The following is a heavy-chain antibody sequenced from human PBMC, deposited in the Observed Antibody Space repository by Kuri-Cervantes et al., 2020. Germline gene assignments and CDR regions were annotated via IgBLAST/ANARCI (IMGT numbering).Heavy chain of an antibody. CDR1: GYTFTSYG. J-gene: IGHJ3*02. Sequence: ASVKVSCKASGYTFTSYGISWMRQAPGQGLEWMGWISAYNGNTNYAQNVQGRVIMTTGTSTSTVYMELRSLRSDDTAVYFCARDYPGDHDAFDIWGQGTMVTVSS. V-gene: IGHV1-18*01. CDR2: ISAYNGNT. CDR3: ARDYPGDHDAFDI. D-gene: IGHD3-16*01.